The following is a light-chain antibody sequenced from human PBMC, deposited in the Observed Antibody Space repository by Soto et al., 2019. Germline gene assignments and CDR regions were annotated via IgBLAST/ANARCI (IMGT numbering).Light chain of an antibody. CDR1: QTISSW. Sequence: DIQMTQSPSTLSGSVGDRVTITCRASQTISSWLAWYQQKPGQAPKLLIYKASTLKSGVPSRFSGSGSGTEFTLTLSSLQPDDFATYYCQHYNSYSEAFGHGTKVELK. CDR2: KAS. J-gene: IGKJ1*01. V-gene: IGKV1-5*03. CDR3: QHYNSYSEA.